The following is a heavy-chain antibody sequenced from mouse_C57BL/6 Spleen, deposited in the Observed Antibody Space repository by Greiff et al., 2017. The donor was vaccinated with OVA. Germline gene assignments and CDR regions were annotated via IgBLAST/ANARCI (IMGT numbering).Heavy chain of an antibody. J-gene: IGHJ2*01. CDR1: GYAFSSSW. V-gene: IGHV1-82*01. D-gene: IGHD1-1*01. CDR2: IYPGDGDT. CDR3: ARCITTVVEKPFDY. Sequence: QVQLQQSGPELVKPGASVKISCKASGYAFSSSWMNWVKQRPGKGLEWIGRIYPGDGDTNYNGKFKGKATLTADKSSSTAYMQLSSLTSDDSAVYICARCITTVVEKPFDYWGQGTTLTVSS.